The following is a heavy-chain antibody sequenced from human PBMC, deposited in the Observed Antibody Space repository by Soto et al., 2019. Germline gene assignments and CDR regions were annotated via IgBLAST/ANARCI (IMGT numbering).Heavy chain of an antibody. D-gene: IGHD3-3*02. CDR1: GFTFSSDS. CDR2: ISSSSSYI. V-gene: IGHV3-21*01. CDR3: ASAGSFDWFDP. Sequence: PGGSLRLSCAASGFTFSSDSMNWVRQAPGKGLEWVSSISSSSSYIYYADSVKGRFTISRDNAKNSLYLQMNSLRAEDTAVYYCASAGSFDWFDPWGQGTLVTVSS. J-gene: IGHJ5*02.